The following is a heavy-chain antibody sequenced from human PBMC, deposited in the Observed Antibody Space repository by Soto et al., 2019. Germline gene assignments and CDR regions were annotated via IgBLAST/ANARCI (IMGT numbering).Heavy chain of an antibody. V-gene: IGHV1-2*04. CDR3: ARLTLAQDSSGYHIFDY. CDR1: GYTFTGYY. J-gene: IGHJ4*02. Sequence: ASVKVSCKASGYTFTGYYIHWVRQAPGQGLEWVGWINPNSGGTKYAQKFQGWVTMTRDTSINTAYLEWSSLKASDSAMYYCARLTLAQDSSGYHIFDYWGLGTLVTVSS. CDR2: INPNSGGT. D-gene: IGHD3-22*01.